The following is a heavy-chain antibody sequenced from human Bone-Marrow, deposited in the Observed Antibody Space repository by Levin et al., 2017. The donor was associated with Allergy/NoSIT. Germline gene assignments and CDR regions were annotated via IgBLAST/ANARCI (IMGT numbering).Heavy chain of an antibody. Sequence: PGGSLRLSCAASGFTFSDYYMSWIRQAPGKGLEWVSYISSSGSTIYYADSVKGRFTISRDNAKNSLYLQMNSLRAEDTAVYYCARDYMDTPPENYSDLVHDAFDIWAQGTMVTVSS. D-gene: IGHD4-11*01. CDR2: ISSSGSTI. V-gene: IGHV3-11*01. CDR1: GFTFSDYY. J-gene: IGHJ3*02. CDR3: ARDYMDTPPENYSDLVHDAFDI.